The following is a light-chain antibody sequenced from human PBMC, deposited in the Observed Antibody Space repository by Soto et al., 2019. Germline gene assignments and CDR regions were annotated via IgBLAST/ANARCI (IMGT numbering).Light chain of an antibody. CDR1: QSLVHVYGNTY. V-gene: IGKV2-24*01. CDR3: AQFAHLPRT. CDR2: QVS. J-gene: IGKJ1*01. Sequence: DVVLTQTPLSSPVTLGQPASISCRSSQSLVHVYGNTYLSWFQQRPGQPPRLLMYQVSNRFSGVPDGVRGSRAGTDFTVKILTVEAQEFGFYDCAQFAHLPRTFGQGTHVAIK.